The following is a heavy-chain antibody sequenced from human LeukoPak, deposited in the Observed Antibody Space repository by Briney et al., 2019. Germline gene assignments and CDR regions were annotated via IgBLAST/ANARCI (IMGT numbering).Heavy chain of an antibody. V-gene: IGHV1-58*01. CDR3: AAAPGPRGAIVDY. D-gene: IGHD2-21*01. CDR2: IVVGSGNT. Sequence: SVKISCKASGFTFTSSAVQWVRQARGQRLEWIGWIVVGSGNTNYAQKFQERVTITRDMSTSTAYMELSSLRSEDTAVYYCAAAPGPRGAIVDYWGQGTLVTVSS. J-gene: IGHJ4*02. CDR1: GFTFTSSA.